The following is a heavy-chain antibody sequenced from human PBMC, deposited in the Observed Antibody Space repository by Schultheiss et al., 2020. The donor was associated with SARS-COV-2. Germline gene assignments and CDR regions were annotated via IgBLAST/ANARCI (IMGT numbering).Heavy chain of an antibody. V-gene: IGHV1-18*01. CDR2: ISAYNDNT. J-gene: IGHJ6*02. CDR1: GYTFTSYG. D-gene: IGHD3-10*01. CDR3: ARDGHFPGPYYSYGMDV. Sequence: ASVKVSCKASGYTFTSYGFNWVRQAPGQGLEWMGWISAYNDNTNYAQNLQGRVTMTTDPSTSTAYMELRSLRSDDTAVYYCARDGHFPGPYYSYGMDVWGQGTTVTVSS.